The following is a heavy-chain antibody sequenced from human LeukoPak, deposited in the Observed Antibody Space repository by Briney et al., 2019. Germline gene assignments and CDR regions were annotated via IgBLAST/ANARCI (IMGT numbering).Heavy chain of an antibody. CDR2: IYTSGST. D-gene: IGHD6-19*01. CDR1: GGSISSYY. CDR3: TKWVSSGWGTWFDP. V-gene: IGHV4-4*07. Sequence: KTSETLSLTCTVSGGSISSYYWSWIRQPAGKGLEWIGRIYTSGSTNYNPSLKSRVTTSVDTSKNQFSLKLSSVTAADTAVYYCTKWVSSGWGTWFDPWGQGTLVTVSS. J-gene: IGHJ5*02.